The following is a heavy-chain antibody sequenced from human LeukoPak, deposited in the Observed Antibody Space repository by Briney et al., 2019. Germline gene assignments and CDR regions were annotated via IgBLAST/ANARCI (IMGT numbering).Heavy chain of an antibody. Sequence: GRSLRLSCAASGFTFSSYAMHWVRQAPGKGLEWVAVISYDGSNKYYADSVKGRFTISRDNCKNTLYLQMNSLRAEDTAVYYCASELTITMVRGVKADYWGQGTLVTVSS. CDR1: GFTFSSYA. J-gene: IGHJ4*02. CDR2: ISYDGSNK. D-gene: IGHD3-10*01. CDR3: ASELTITMVRGVKADY. V-gene: IGHV3-30-3*01.